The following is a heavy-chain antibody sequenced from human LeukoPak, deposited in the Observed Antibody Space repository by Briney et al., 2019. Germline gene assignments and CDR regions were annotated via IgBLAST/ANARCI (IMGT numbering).Heavy chain of an antibody. CDR2: IYYCGST. Sequence: SETLSLTCTVSGGSISSYYWSWIRQPPGKGLEWIGYIYYCGSTNYNPSLKSRVTISVDTSKNQFSLKLSSVTAADTAVYYCARARDSGYDSDAFDIWGQGTMVTVSS. V-gene: IGHV4-59*01. J-gene: IGHJ3*02. D-gene: IGHD5-12*01. CDR3: ARARDSGYDSDAFDI. CDR1: GGSISSYY.